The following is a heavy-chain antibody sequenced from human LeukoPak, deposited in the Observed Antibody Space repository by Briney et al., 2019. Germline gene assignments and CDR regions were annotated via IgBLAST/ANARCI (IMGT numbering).Heavy chain of an antibody. V-gene: IGHV1-46*01. CDR1: GYTFTRYY. CDR2: INPSGGST. D-gene: IGHD2-15*01. J-gene: IGHJ4*02. CDR3: ARDINCSGGSCYPGGYFDY. Sequence: ASVTVSCKASGYTFTRYYMHWVRQAPGKGLEWMGIINPSGGSTSYAQKFQGRVTMTRDTITSTIYMELSSLRSEDTAVYYCARDINCSGGSCYPGGYFDYWGQGTLVTVSS.